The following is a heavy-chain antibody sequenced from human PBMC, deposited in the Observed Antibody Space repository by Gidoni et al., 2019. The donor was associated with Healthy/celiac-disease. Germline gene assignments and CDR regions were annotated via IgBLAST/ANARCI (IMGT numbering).Heavy chain of an antibody. CDR3: AREFSDSSVYYYP. Sequence: EVKLVESGGGLIQPGGSLSLSGAASGFTVSSNYLSWVRQAPGKGLAWVSVIYSGGSTYYADSVKGRFTISRDNSKNTLYLKMNSLRAEDTAVYYFAREFSDSSVYYYPWGQGTLVTVSA. CDR1: GFTVSSNY. CDR2: IYSGGST. V-gene: IGHV3-53*01. J-gene: IGHJ5*02. D-gene: IGHD3-22*01.